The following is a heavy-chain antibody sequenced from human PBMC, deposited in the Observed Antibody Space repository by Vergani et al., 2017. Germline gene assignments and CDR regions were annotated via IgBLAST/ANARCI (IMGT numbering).Heavy chain of an antibody. J-gene: IGHJ2*01. CDR2: INWNSDSI. CDR1: GFTFDDYA. D-gene: IGHD6-13*01. CDR3: VKDIAASGNYWYFGL. Sequence: EVQLVESGGGLVQPGRSLRLSCAASGFTFDDYAMHWVRQAPGKGLEWVSGINWNSDSIAYADSVKGRFTIARDNAKNSLYLQMNGLRAEDTALYYCVKDIAASGNYWYFGLWGRGTLVTVSA. V-gene: IGHV3-9*01.